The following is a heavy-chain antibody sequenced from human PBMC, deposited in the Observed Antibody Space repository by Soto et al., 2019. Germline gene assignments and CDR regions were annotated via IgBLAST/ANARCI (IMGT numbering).Heavy chain of an antibody. CDR1: GFTFSAYS. V-gene: IGHV3-48*02. J-gene: IGHJ5*01. Sequence: EVQLVESGGGLIQPGGSLRLSCAASGFTFSAYSMNWVRQAPGRGLEWVSYISLSGSTIYFAASVKGRFSISRDNAKKSLYLRMHSLTDEETAVYYCVRGTDYYDSGKEYGVPTVSPSWFDSWGQGTLVTVSS. CDR3: VRGTDYYDSGKEYGVPTVSPSWFDS. D-gene: IGHD3-10*01. CDR2: ISLSGSTI.